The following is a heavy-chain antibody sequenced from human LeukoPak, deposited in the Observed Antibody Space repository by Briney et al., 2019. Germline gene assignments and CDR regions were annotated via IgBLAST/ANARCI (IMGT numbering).Heavy chain of an antibody. J-gene: IGHJ4*02. CDR2: ISSLSGTI. Sequence: GGSLRLSCAASGFTFSSYAMNWVRQAPGKGLEWVSYISSLSGTIYYADSVKGRFIISRDNAKSSLFLQMNSLRAEDTSVYYCVRDQGGAVSYWGQGTLVTVSS. V-gene: IGHV3-48*01. CDR1: GFTFSSYA. D-gene: IGHD3-16*01. CDR3: VRDQGGAVSY.